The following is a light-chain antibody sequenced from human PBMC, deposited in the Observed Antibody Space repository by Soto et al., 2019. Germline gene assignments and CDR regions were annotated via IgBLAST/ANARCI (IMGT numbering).Light chain of an antibody. J-gene: IGLJ1*01. V-gene: IGLV2-14*01. CDR1: SSDVGGYSF. CDR3: SSYTSSSTLV. CDR2: DVS. Sequence: QSALTQPASMSGSPGQSITISCTGTSSDVGGYSFVSWYQQHPGKAPKLMIYDVSNRPSGVSNRFSGSKSGNTASLTVSGLQAEDEADYYCSSYTSSSTLVFGTGTKLTVL.